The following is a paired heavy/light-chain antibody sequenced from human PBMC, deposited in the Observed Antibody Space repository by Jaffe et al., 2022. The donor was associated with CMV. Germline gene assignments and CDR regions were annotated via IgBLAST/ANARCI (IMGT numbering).Heavy chain of an antibody. CDR1: GVSLSKSRLG. CDR2: IFSSDEK. V-gene: IGHV2-26*01. Sequence: QVTLKESGPVLVKPTETLTLTCNVSGVSLSKSRLGVTWIRQPPGKPLEWLAHIFSSDEKSYSTSLRSRLTISRDTSKSQVVLTMTNMDPADTATYYCARIRGVTTRAFDLWGQGTMVTVSS. J-gene: IGHJ3*01. D-gene: IGHD4-17*01. CDR3: ARIRGVTTRAFDL.
Light chain of an antibody. V-gene: IGKV3-20*01. Sequence: EIVLTQSPGTLSLSPGERATLSCRASQSVTASLLAWYQQKPGQAPRLLVYGASTRATGIPDRFSGSGSGTDFTLTITRLEPEDFALYHCQQYGTSHLTFGGGTKVEMK. CDR1: QSVTASL. J-gene: IGKJ4*01. CDR3: QQYGTSHLT. CDR2: GAS.